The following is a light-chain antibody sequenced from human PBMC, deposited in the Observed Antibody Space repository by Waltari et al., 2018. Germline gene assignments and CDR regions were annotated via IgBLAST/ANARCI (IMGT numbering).Light chain of an antibody. V-gene: IGKV1-5*03. CDR3: QQYKTYWT. CDR1: QSISTW. J-gene: IGKJ1*01. CDR2: KAS. Sequence: DIQMTQSPSTLSASVGDRVTITCRASQSISTWLAWYQQKPGKAPNLLIYKASTLESEVPSRFSGSGSGTEFTLTISSLQPDDFATYYCQQYKTYWTFGQGTKVEIK.